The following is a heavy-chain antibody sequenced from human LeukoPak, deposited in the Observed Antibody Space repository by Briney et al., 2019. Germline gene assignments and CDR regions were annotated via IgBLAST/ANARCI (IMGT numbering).Heavy chain of an antibody. V-gene: IGHV6-1*01. CDR2: TYYRSGWYN. D-gene: IGHD1-14*01. CDR1: GDSVSSSRSA. Sequence: SQTLSLTCVISGDSVSSSRSAWNWIRQSPSRGLEWLGRTYYRSGWYNDYAVSVKSRITISPDTSKNQYSLQLNSLTPEDTAVYFCARVNSWTEEPDTGFDYWGQGTLVTVSS. CDR3: ARVNSWTEEPDTGFDY. J-gene: IGHJ4*02.